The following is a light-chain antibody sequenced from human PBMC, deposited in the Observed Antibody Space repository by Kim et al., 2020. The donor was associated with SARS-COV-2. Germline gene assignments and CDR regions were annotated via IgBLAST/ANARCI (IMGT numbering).Light chain of an antibody. Sequence: YVSPGERGTLSCKASQSVSSNFAWYQQKPGKAPRLLIYGAFTRATGIPARFSGSGCGTEFTLTISSLQSGDFAIYFCQQYNDWRTFGQGTKVDIK. CDR2: GAF. CDR3: QQYNDWRT. J-gene: IGKJ1*01. CDR1: QSVSSN. V-gene: IGKV3-15*01.